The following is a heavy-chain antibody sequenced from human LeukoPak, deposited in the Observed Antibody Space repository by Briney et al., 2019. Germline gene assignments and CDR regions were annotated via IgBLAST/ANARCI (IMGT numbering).Heavy chain of an antibody. CDR3: ASSQWLPRDY. Sequence: SETLSLTCAVYGESFSGYYWSWIRQPPGKGLEWIGEINHSGSTNYNPSLKSRVTISVDTSKNQFSLKLSSVTAADTAVYYCASSQWLPRDYWGQGTLVTVSS. V-gene: IGHV4-34*01. CDR1: GESFSGYY. CDR2: INHSGST. J-gene: IGHJ4*02. D-gene: IGHD3-22*01.